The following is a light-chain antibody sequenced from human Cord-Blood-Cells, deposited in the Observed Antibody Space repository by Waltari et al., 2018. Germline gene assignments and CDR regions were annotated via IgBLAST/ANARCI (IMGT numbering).Light chain of an antibody. CDR3: QQSYSTPGIGT. V-gene: IGKV1-39*01. J-gene: IGKJ1*01. CDR1: QSISSY. Sequence: DIQMTQSPSSLSAPVGDRVTITCRASQSISSYLNWYQQKPGKAPKLLIYAASSLQSGVPSRFSGSGSGTDFTLTISSLQPEDFATYYCQQSYSTPGIGTFGQGTKVEIK. CDR2: AAS.